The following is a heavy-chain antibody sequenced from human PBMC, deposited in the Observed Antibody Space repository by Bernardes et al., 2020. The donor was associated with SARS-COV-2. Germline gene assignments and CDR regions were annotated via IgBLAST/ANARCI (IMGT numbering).Heavy chain of an antibody. J-gene: IGHJ4*02. D-gene: IGHD3-10*01. CDR1: GYTFTSYA. CDR3: ARVWFGELLLDY. CDR2: INAGNGNT. Sequence: ASVKVSCMASGYTFTSYAMHWVRQAPGQRLEWMGWINAGNGNTKYSQKFQGRVTITRDTSASTAYMELSSLRSEDTAVYYCARVWFGELLLDYWGQGTLVTVSA. V-gene: IGHV1-3*01.